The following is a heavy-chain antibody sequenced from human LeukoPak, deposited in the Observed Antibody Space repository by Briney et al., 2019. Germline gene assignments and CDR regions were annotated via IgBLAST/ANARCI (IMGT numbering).Heavy chain of an antibody. V-gene: IGHV4-38-2*01. CDR2: IYHTGSS. J-gene: IGHJ4*02. CDR1: GYSLSSGYY. Sequence: PSETLSLTCGVSGYSLSSGYYWGWIRQPPGKGLQWIGTIYHTGSSYYKPALKSRVTISVDMYKNQYSLKLSTVTATDTAVYYCARQLFTTSRHFDSWGQGTLVTVSS. D-gene: IGHD2-2*01. CDR3: ARQLFTTSRHFDS.